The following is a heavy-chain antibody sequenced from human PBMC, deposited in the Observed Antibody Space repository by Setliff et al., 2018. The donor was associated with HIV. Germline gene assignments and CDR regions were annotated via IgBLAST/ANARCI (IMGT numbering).Heavy chain of an antibody. CDR3: ARDPSSSGWSEGLYYFDS. CDR2: INRSGST. D-gene: IGHD6-19*01. J-gene: IGHJ4*02. CDR1: GGSISTYY. Sequence: LSLTCTVSGGSISTYYWSWIRQPPGKGLEWIGEINRSGSTNYNPSLRSRVSISVDTSKNQFSLRLSSVTAADTAVYYCARDPSSSGWSEGLYYFDSWGRGTLVTVSS. V-gene: IGHV4-34*01.